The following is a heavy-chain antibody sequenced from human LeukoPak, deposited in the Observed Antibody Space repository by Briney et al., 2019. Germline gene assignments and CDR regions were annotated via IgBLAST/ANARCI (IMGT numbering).Heavy chain of an antibody. CDR3: ARQSGSSSENYYYYYMDV. D-gene: IGHD6-6*01. CDR1: GGSISSSSYY. J-gene: IGHJ6*03. Sequence: SETLSLTCTVSGGSISSSSYYWGWIRQPPGKVLEWIGSIYYSGSTYYNPSLKSRVTISVDTSKNQFSLKLSSVTAADTAVYYCARQSGSSSENYYYYYMDVWGKGTTVTVSS. V-gene: IGHV4-39*01. CDR2: IYYSGST.